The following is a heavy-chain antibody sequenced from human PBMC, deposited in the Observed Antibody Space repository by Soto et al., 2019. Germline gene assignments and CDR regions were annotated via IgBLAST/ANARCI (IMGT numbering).Heavy chain of an antibody. J-gene: IGHJ4*02. CDR1: GFTVSAKW. Sequence: GGSLRLCCAVSGFTVSAKWMSWVRQAPGKGLEWLANINEDGSKKFYVDSVKGRFTISKDNAKNSLSLQLGSLRADDTAVYYCAREMHLGSGWGDIDIWGRGTMVTVSS. CDR3: AREMHLGSGWGDIDI. V-gene: IGHV3-7*03. D-gene: IGHD6-19*01. CDR2: INEDGSKK.